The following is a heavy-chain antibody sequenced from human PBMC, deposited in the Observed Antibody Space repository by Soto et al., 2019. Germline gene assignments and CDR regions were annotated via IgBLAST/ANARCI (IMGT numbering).Heavy chain of an antibody. CDR2: INPSGGST. CDR3: AREHGDTVAGTLNDY. D-gene: IGHD5-12*01. J-gene: IGHJ4*02. V-gene: IGHV1-46*01. Sequence: QVQLVQSGAEVKKPGASVKVSCKASGYTFTSYYMHWVRQAPGQGLEWMGIINPSGGSTSYAQKFQGRVTMTRDTSTSTVYMELSSLRSEDTAVYYCAREHGDTVAGTLNDYWGQGTLVTVSS. CDR1: GYTFTSYY.